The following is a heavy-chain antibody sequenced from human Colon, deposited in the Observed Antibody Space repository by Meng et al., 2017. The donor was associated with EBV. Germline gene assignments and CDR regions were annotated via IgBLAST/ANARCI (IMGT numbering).Heavy chain of an antibody. J-gene: IGHJ4*02. CDR2: IDDSGST. V-gene: IGHV4-4*02. Sequence: PGPGHTLGTLPLTCCVSGDSISRHIRWSWVRQPPGNVMEWIGDIDDSGSTDYNPSLNSRISISLDKSKNHFSLKVNSVTAADTAVYYCARGKQDAWELLTYWGQGALVTVSS. CDR1: GDSISRHIR. CDR3: ARGKQDAWELLTY. D-gene: IGHD1-26*01.